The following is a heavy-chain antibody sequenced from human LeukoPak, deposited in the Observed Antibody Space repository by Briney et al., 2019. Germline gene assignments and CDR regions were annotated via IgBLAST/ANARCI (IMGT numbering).Heavy chain of an antibody. D-gene: IGHD3-22*01. J-gene: IGHJ4*02. CDR3: ARDKSVYYDTSGSRFDY. CDR1: QFTFCSYW. V-gene: IGHV3-7*01. Sequence: SGGSLRLSCAASQFTFCSYWMSWVRQAPGLGLEWVANINQDGSEKYYVDSVKGRFTISRDNAKNSLYLQMNSLRAEDTAVYYCARDKSVYYDTSGSRFDYWGQGTLVTVSS. CDR2: INQDGSEK.